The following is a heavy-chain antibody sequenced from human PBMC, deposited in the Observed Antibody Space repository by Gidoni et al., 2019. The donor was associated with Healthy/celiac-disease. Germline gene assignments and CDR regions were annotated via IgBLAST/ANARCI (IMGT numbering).Heavy chain of an antibody. CDR3: AREEAAAAGTAYYYGMDV. CDR2: ISYDGSNK. D-gene: IGHD6-13*01. CDR1: GFTFSSYA. J-gene: IGHJ6*02. Sequence: GGVVQPGRSLRLSCAASGFTFSSYAMHWVRQAPGKGLEWVAVISYDGSNKYYADSVKGRFTISRDNSKNTLYLQMNSLRAEDTAVYYCAREEAAAAGTAYYYGMDVWGQGTTVTVSS. V-gene: IGHV3-30-3*01.